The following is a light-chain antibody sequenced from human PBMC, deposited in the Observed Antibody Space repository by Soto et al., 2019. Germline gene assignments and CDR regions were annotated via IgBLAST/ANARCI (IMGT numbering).Light chain of an antibody. CDR3: QQYNSYWRT. CDR1: QNIRTY. Sequence: QMTQSPSALASSVGDRFTIACRASQNIRTYLNWYQQKPGKAPNLLIYDVSSLQSGVPSRFSGSGSGTEFTLTISSLQPDDFATYYCQQYNSYWRTFGQGTKVDIK. V-gene: IGKV1-5*01. CDR2: DVS. J-gene: IGKJ1*01.